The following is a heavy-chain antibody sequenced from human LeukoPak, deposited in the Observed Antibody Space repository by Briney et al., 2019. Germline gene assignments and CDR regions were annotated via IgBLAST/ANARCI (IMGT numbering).Heavy chain of an antibody. Sequence: GGSLRLSCAASGFTFSSYSMNWVRQAPGKGLEWVSAITGSGGTTYYADSVKGRFTISRDNSKNTLYMQMNSLRAEDTAVYYCARALVVTAIRALAFDIWGQGTMVTVSS. CDR1: GFTFSSYS. D-gene: IGHD2-21*02. CDR3: ARALVVTAIRALAFDI. J-gene: IGHJ3*02. CDR2: ITGSGGTT. V-gene: IGHV3-23*01.